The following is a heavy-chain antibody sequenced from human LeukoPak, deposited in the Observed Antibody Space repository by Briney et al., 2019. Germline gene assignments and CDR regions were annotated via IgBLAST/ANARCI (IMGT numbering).Heavy chain of an antibody. D-gene: IGHD3-22*01. CDR3: ARGATTMIVDY. Sequence: ASVKVSCKVSGYTFTSYHMHWVRQAPGQGLEWMGIINPSGGSTSYAQKFQGRVTMTRDTFTSTVYMELSSLRSEDTAVYYCARGATTMIVDYWGQGTLVTVSS. CDR1: GYTFTSYH. CDR2: INPSGGST. V-gene: IGHV1-46*01. J-gene: IGHJ4*02.